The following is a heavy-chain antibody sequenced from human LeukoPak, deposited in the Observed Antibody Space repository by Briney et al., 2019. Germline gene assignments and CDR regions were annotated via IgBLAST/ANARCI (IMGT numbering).Heavy chain of an antibody. CDR3: VRSDDFWSGYYGY. V-gene: IGHV4-59*01. Sequence: SETLSLTCAVSGGSISTYCWSWIRQPPGKGLEWIGYIFYSGSTNYNPSLKSRVTISVDTSKNQFSLKLSSVTAADTAVYYCVRSDDFWSGYYGYWGQGTLVTVSS. J-gene: IGHJ4*02. D-gene: IGHD3-3*01. CDR2: IFYSGST. CDR1: GGSISTYC.